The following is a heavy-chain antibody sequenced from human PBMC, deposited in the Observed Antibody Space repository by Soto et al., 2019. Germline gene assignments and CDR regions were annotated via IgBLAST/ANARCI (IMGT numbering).Heavy chain of an antibody. Sequence: PLGSLRLSCAASGFTFSSYAMSWVRQAPGKGLEWVSAISGSGGSTYYADSVKGRFTISRDNSKNTLYLQMNSLRAEDTAVYYCAKDLGPYDSSGDYWGQGTLVTVSS. D-gene: IGHD3-22*01. V-gene: IGHV3-23*01. CDR3: AKDLGPYDSSGDY. CDR1: GFTFSSYA. CDR2: ISGSGGST. J-gene: IGHJ4*02.